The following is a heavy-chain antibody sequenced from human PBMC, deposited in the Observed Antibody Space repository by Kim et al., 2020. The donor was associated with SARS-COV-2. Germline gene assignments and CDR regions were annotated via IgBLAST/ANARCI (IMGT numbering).Heavy chain of an antibody. CDR3: APLPLHSGSYYWIDY. V-gene: IGHV4-39*01. CDR2: IYYSGST. J-gene: IGHJ4*01. CDR1: GGSISSSSYY. Sequence: SETLSLTCTVSGGSISSSSYYWGWIRQPPGKGLEWIGSIYYSGSTYYNPSLKSRVTISVDTSKNQFSLKLSSVTAADTAVYYCAPLPLHSGSYYWIDYWG. D-gene: IGHD1-26*01.